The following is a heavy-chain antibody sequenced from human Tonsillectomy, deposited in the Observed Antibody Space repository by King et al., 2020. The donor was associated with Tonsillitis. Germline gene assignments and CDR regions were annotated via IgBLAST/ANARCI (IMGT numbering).Heavy chain of an antibody. Sequence: VQLVESGGGLVQPGGSLRVSCAASGFIFGSFWMSWVRQAPGKGLEWVANIKQDGSETYYLDSVEGRFTISRDNAKKSLYLQMNSLRAEDTALYYCTREFRVVIGTKYFFYYMDVWGEGAAVTVSS. CDR3: TREFRVVIGTKYFFYYMDV. D-gene: IGHD3-22*01. CDR1: GFIFGSFW. J-gene: IGHJ6*03. V-gene: IGHV3-7*01. CDR2: IKQDGSET.